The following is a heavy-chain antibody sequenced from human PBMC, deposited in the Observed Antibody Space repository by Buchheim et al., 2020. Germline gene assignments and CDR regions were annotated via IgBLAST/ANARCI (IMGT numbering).Heavy chain of an antibody. J-gene: IGHJ5*02. D-gene: IGHD5-24*01. CDR2: IVPVFGTT. Sequence: QLQLVQSGAELKKPGSSVKVSCKASGGTFSTSSIIWVRQAPGQGLEYVGGIVPVFGTTKYAPRFRGSVTITADKSTSVAYMELSSLRCEDMAVYYCARGGQVATIIDNWFDPWGQGT. CDR3: ARGGQVATIIDNWFDP. V-gene: IGHV1-69*06. CDR1: GGTFSTSS.